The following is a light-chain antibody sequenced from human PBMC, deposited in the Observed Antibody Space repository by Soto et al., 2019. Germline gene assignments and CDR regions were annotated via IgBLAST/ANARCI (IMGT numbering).Light chain of an antibody. CDR2: GAS. Sequence: EIVLTQSPGTLSLSPGERATLSCRASQSVSSSYLAWYQQKPGQAPRXXIYGASSRATGIPDRFSGSGSGTDSTLTISRLEPEDFAVYYCQQYGSSRETFGQGTKVDIK. V-gene: IGKV3-20*01. J-gene: IGKJ1*01. CDR1: QSVSSSY. CDR3: QQYGSSRET.